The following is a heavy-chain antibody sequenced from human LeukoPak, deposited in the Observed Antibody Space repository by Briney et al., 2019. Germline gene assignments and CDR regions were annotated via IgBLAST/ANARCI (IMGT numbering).Heavy chain of an antibody. CDR3: AREAEPEGRYNWFDP. V-gene: IGHV3-11*01. J-gene: IGHJ5*02. CDR2: ISSSGSTI. D-gene: IGHD1-1*01. CDR1: GFTFSDYY. Sequence: GGSLRLSCAASGFTFSDYYMSWIRQAPGKWLEWVSYISSSGSTIYYADSVKGRFTISRDNAKNSLYLQMNSLRAEDTAVYYCAREAEPEGRYNWFDPWGQGTLVTVSS.